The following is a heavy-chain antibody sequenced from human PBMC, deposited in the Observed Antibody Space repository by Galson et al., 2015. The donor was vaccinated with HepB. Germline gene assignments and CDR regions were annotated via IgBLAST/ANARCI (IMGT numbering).Heavy chain of an antibody. J-gene: IGHJ4*02. D-gene: IGHD6-13*01. CDR2: INHSGNT. CDR3: ARRSSLKTFDS. V-gene: IGHV4-34*01. CDR1: GGSFSGYY. Sequence: LSLTCTVYGGSFSGYYWSWIRQPPGKGLEWIGEINHSGNTNYNPSLKSRITISVDTSKIQFFLSLRSVTAADTAVYYCARRSSLKTFDSWGQGTLVTVSS.